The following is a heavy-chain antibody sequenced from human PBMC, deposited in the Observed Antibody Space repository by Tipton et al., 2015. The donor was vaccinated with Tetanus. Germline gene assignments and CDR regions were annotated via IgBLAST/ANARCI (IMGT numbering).Heavy chain of an antibody. Sequence: LRLSCSVSGVSIKGGGFYWTWIRQPPGKGLEWIGYIYSPGTTSYAPSLRGRATISFDSVKNHFSLSLSSVTAADTAMYYCARDGGNYFYYGMIVWGHGAAVTVSS. V-gene: IGHV4-31*02. CDR1: GVSIKGGGFY. J-gene: IGHJ6*02. CDR2: IYSPGTT. CDR3: ARDGGNYFYYGMIV.